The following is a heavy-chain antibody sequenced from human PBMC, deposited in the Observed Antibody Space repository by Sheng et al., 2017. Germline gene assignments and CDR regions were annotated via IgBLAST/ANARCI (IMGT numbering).Heavy chain of an antibody. CDR2: INHSGST. D-gene: IGHD1-20*01. CDR3: ARGITSEYYFDY. V-gene: IGHV4-34*01. CDR1: GGSFSGYY. J-gene: IGHJ4*02. Sequence: QVQLQQWGAGLLKPSETLSLTCAVYGGSFSGYYWSWIRQPPGKGLEWIGEINHSGSTNYNPSLKSRVTISVDTSKNQFSLKLSSVTAADTAVYYCARGITSEYYFDYWGQGTLVTVSS.